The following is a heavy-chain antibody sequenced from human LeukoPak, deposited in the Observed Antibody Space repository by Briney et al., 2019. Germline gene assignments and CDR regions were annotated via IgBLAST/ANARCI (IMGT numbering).Heavy chain of an antibody. CDR1: GGSISSYY. J-gene: IGHJ6*03. CDR3: ARSIASSWKSYYYYLGV. Sequence: SETLSLTCTVSGGSISSYYWTWIRQSPGKGLEWIGYMYYSGSNNYNPSLKSRVTISVDTSKNQISLKVRSVTAADTAVYYCARSIASSWKSYYYYLGVWGKGTTVTVSS. CDR2: MYYSGSN. V-gene: IGHV4-59*01. D-gene: IGHD3-10*01.